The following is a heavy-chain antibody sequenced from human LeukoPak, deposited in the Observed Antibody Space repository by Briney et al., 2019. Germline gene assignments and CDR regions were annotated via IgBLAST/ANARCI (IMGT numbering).Heavy chain of an antibody. CDR2: ISAYNGNT. V-gene: IGHV1-18*01. Sequence: ASVKVSCKASGYTFTSYGISWVRQAPGQGLEWMGWISAYNGNTNYAQKLQGRVTMTTDTSTSTAYMELRSLRSDDTAVYYCARAQQEYGDYYYYMDVWGKGTTVTVSS. CDR3: ARAQQEYGDYYYYMDV. D-gene: IGHD4-17*01. CDR1: GYTFTSYG. J-gene: IGHJ6*03.